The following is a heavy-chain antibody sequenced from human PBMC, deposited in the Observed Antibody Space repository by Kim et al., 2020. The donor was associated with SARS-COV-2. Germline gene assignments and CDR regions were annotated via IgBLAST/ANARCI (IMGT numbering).Heavy chain of an antibody. V-gene: IGHV3-53*04. CDR2: IYGGGST. CDR3: SRGAGDYYCSGGYFYY. Sequence: GGSLRLSCAASGFTVSSNYMSWVRQAPGKGLEWVSVIYGGGSTYYADSVKGRFTISRHNSENTLYLPMNSLSAEDTAETYWSRGAGDYYCSGGYFYYWG. J-gene: IGHJ4*01. CDR1: GFTVSSNY. D-gene: IGHD3-10*01.